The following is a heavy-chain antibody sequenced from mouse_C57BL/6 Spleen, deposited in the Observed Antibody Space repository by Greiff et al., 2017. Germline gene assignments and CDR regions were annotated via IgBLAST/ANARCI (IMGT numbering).Heavy chain of an antibody. V-gene: IGHV1-54*01. D-gene: IGHD1-1*01. Sequence: VQLVESGAELVRPGTSVKVSCKASGYAFTNYLIEWVKQRPGQGLEWIGVINPGSGGTNYNEKFKGKATLTADKSSSTAYMQLSSLTSEDSAVYFCARPYGSSSAWFAYWGQGTLVTVSA. CDR1: GYAFTNYL. CDR2: INPGSGGT. J-gene: IGHJ3*01. CDR3: ARPYGSSSAWFAY.